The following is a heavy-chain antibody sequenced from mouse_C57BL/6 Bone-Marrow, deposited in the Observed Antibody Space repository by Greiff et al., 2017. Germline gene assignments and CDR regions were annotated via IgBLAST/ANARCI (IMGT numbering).Heavy chain of an antibody. Sequence: QVQLQQPGAELVMPGASVKLSCKASGYTFTSYWMHWVKQRPGQGLEWIGEIDPSDSYPNYNQKFKGKSTLTVDKSSSSAYMQLSSLTSEDSAFYYCAGYYYVRRDWYFDVCGTGTTVTVSS. CDR2: IDPSDSYP. J-gene: IGHJ1*03. V-gene: IGHV1-69*01. D-gene: IGHD1-1*01. CDR1: GYTFTSYW. CDR3: AGYYYVRRDWYFDV.